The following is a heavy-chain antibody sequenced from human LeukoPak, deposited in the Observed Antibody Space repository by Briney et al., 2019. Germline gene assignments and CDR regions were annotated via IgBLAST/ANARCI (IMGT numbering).Heavy chain of an antibody. CDR2: IYYSGST. J-gene: IGHJ4*02. CDR3: ASPGYGGNSGVIDY. CDR1: GGSISSSSYY. D-gene: IGHD4-23*01. Sequence: SETLSLTCTVSGGSISSSSYYWGWIRQPPGKGLEWIGSIYYSGSTYYNPSLKSRVTISVDTPKNQFSLKLSSVTAADTAVYYCASPGYGGNSGVIDYWGQGTLVTVSS. V-gene: IGHV4-39*01.